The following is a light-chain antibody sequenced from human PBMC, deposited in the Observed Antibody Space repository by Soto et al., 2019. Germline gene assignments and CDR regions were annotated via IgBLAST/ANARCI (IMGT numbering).Light chain of an antibody. CDR3: QQSYSTLSWT. CDR2: GAS. CDR1: QSISSY. J-gene: IGKJ1*01. Sequence: DIQLTQSPSSLSASVGDRVTITCRASQSISSYLNWYQHKPGTAPRLLIYGASSLQSGVPSRFSGSGSGTDFTLIISSLQPEDFATYYCQQSYSTLSWTFGQGTKVDIK. V-gene: IGKV1-39*01.